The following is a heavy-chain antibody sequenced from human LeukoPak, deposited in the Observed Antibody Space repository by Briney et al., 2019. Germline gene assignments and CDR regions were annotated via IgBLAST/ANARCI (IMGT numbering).Heavy chain of an antibody. D-gene: IGHD3-3*01. CDR2: IYDTGST. V-gene: IGHV4-39*01. Sequence: SETLSLTCTVSGDSIRSNNYYWGWIRQPPGKGLEWIGSIYDTGSTFYNPSLKSRVIISIDTSKNQFSLKLSSVTAADTAVYYCQSRFLEWLLDYWGQGTLVTVSS. J-gene: IGHJ4*02. CDR1: GDSIRSNNYY. CDR3: QSRFLEWLLDY.